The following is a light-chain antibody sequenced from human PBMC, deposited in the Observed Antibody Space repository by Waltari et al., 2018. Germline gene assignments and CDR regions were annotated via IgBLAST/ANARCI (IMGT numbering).Light chain of an antibody. CDR1: QNIHDT. Sequence: EVLMTQSPATLSVSPGERVTLSCRASQNIHDTLAWYQQKPGQAPRLLIYGASTRATDIPARFRGSRSGTEFTLTINSLQSEDLGIYYCQQYNKWPPLTFGGGTKVEIK. V-gene: IGKV3-15*01. J-gene: IGKJ4*01. CDR3: QQYNKWPPLT. CDR2: GAS.